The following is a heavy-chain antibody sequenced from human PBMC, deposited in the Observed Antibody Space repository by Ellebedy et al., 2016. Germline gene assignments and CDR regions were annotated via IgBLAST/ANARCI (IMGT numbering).Heavy chain of an antibody. Sequence: SETLSLTCTVSGGSISSGDYYWSWIRQLPGKGLEWIGYTSYSGSAYYNPSLGSRAIISVDTSKNQFSLKLSSVTAADTAVYYCARGYDTSGYCLNWGQGTLVTVSS. CDR3: ARGYDTSGYCLN. CDR1: GGSISSGDYY. D-gene: IGHD3-22*01. V-gene: IGHV4-30-4*02. CDR2: TSYSGSA. J-gene: IGHJ4*02.